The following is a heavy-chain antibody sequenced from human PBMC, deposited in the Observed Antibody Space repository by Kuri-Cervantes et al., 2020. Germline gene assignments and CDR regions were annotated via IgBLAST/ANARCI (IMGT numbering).Heavy chain of an antibody. J-gene: IGHJ1*01. CDR2: INPNSGGT. D-gene: IGHD2-21*02. CDR1: GYTFSNYC. CDR3: ARVHGDVPQ. Sequence: ASVKVSCKASGYTFSNYCMHWVRQAPGQGPEWMGWINPNSGGTNYAQKFQGRVTMTRDTSISTAYMELSRLRSDDTAVYYCARVHGDVPQWGQGTLVTVSS. V-gene: IGHV1-2*02.